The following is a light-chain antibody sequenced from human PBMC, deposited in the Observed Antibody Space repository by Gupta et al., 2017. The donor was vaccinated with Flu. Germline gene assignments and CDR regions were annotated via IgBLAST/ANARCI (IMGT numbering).Light chain of an antibody. CDR1: QGISTY. CDR3: QQLNTP. CDR2: AEA. J-gene: IGKJ4*01. V-gene: IGKV1-9*01. Sequence: DIQLTQSPSFLSASVGDRVTITCRASQGISTYLAWEQQKPGKAPKLLSYAEATLQSGVPSRVSGRGYGTEFTRTLSSMQSEDYADEIGQQLNTPFGGGTKVEIK.